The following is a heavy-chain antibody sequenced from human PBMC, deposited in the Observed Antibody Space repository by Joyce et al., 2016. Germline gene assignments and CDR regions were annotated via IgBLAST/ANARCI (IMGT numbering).Heavy chain of an antibody. CDR3: ACAVIILKRREFYYSYMDV. D-gene: IGHD3-3*02. Sequence: VKVSCKASGGIFSNYTINWVRQAPGQELEWMGGIIPIFGAGYDAQKFQGRVRITADESTSTAYMELSSLRSEDTAVYYCACAVIILKRREFYYSYMDVWDKGTTVTVSS. J-gene: IGHJ6*03. CDR1: GGIFSNYT. V-gene: IGHV1-69*01. CDR2: IIPIFGAG.